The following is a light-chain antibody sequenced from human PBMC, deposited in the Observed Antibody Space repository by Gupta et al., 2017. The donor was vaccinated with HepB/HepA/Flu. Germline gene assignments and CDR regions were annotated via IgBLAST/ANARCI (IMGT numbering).Light chain of an antibody. CDR3: CSYAGSYTLV. V-gene: IGLV2-11*01. J-gene: IGLJ1*01. CDR2: DVS. Sequence: DQQHPGKAPKLMIYDVSKRPSGVPDRFSGSKSGNTSSLTISGLQAEAEADYYCCSYAGSYTLVFGTGTKDTVL.